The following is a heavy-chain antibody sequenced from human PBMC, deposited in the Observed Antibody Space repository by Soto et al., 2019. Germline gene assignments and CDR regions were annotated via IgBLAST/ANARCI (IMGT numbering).Heavy chain of an antibody. CDR1: GYSISSGYY. CDR2: IYHSGST. Sequence: SETLSLTCAVSGYSISSGYYWGWIRQPPGKGLEWIGSIYHSGSTYYNPSLKSRVTIAVDTSKNQFSLKLSSVTAADTAVYYCAREGYYDSRFMDEGGPGTTVTGSS. CDR3: AREGYYDSRFMDE. D-gene: IGHD3-22*01. J-gene: IGHJ6*02. V-gene: IGHV4-38-2*02.